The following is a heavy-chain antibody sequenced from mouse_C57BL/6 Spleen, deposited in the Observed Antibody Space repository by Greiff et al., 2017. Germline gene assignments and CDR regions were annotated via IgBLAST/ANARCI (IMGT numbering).Heavy chain of an antibody. V-gene: IGHV3-6*01. CDR1: GYSITSGYY. J-gene: IGHJ3*01. Sequence: EVKLQESGPGLVKPSQSLSLTCSVTGYSITSGYYWNWIRQFPGNKLEWMGYISYDGSNNYNPSLKNRIAITRDTSKIQFFVKLNSVTTEDTATYYCARDDYDSAWFAYWGQGTLVTVSA. CDR3: ARDDYDSAWFAY. CDR2: ISYDGSN. D-gene: IGHD2-4*01.